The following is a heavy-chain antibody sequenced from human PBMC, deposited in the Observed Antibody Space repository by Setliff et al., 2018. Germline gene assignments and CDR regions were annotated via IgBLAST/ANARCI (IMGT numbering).Heavy chain of an antibody. V-gene: IGHV7-4-1*02. D-gene: IGHD3-10*01. Sequence: VKVSCKASGYTFTTYAMGWMRQAPGQRLEWMGWINTNTGNPSYAQGFTGRFVFSLDTSVSTAYLQISSLKPEDTAVYYCARASRFGTVKWRGDYYMDVWGKGTAVTVSS. CDR1: GYTFTTYA. CDR3: ARASRFGTVKWRGDYYMDV. J-gene: IGHJ6*03. CDR2: INTNTGNP.